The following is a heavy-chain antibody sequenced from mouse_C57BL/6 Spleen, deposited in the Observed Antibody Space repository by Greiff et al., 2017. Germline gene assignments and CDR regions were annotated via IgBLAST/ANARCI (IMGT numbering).Heavy chain of an antibody. V-gene: IGHV1-19*01. CDR2: INPYNGGT. CDR3: ARRAYDGNPWLAY. Sequence: EVQLQQSGPVLVKPGASVKMSCKASGFTFTDYYMNWVKQSHGKSLEWIGVINPYNGGTSYHQKFKGKATLTVDKSSSTAYIELNSLTSEDSAVYDCARRAYDGNPWLAYWGQGTLVTVSA. D-gene: IGHD2-3*01. J-gene: IGHJ3*01. CDR1: GFTFTDYY.